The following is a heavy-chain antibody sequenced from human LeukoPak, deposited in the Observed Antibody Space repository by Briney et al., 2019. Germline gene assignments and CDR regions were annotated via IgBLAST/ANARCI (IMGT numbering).Heavy chain of an antibody. V-gene: IGHV4-39*01. CDR3: ARGLVEMATRYFDL. J-gene: IGHJ2*01. Sequence: SETLSLTCTVSGGSISSSYYYWGWIRQPPGKGLEWIGSIYDSGSTYYNPSPKSRVTISVDTSKNQFSLKLNSVTAADTAVYYCARGLVEMATRYFDLWGRGTLVTVSS. D-gene: IGHD5-24*01. CDR2: IYDSGST. CDR1: GGSISSSYYY.